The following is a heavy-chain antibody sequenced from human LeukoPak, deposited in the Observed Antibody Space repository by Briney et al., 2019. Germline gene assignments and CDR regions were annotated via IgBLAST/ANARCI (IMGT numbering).Heavy chain of an antibody. J-gene: IGHJ5*02. Sequence: SQTLSLTCTVSGGSISSGGYYWSWIRQHPGKGLEWIGYIYYSGSTYYNPSLKSRVTISVDTSKNQLSLRLSSVTAADTAVYYCVRGLTLVRGVTNWFDPWGQGTLVTVSS. D-gene: IGHD3-10*01. CDR1: GGSISSGGYY. CDR3: VRGLTLVRGVTNWFDP. CDR2: IYYSGST. V-gene: IGHV4-31*03.